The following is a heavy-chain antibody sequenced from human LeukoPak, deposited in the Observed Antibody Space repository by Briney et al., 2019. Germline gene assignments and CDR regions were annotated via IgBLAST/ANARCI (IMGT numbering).Heavy chain of an antibody. CDR2: IYYSGSA. J-gene: IGHJ4*02. CDR3: VRERTEGYYDNSGSFDY. Sequence: ETLSLTCAVYGGSFSGYYWGWIRQPPGKGLEWLGSIYYSGSAYYNVPLMSRVVLSVDTSKNQFSLKLTSVTAADTAMYFCVRERTEGYYDNSGSFDYWGQGILVTVSS. D-gene: IGHD3-22*01. CDR1: GGSFSGYY. V-gene: IGHV4-34*01.